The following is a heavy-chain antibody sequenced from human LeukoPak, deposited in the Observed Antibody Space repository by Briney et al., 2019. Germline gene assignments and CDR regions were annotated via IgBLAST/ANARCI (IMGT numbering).Heavy chain of an antibody. J-gene: IGHJ4*02. CDR3: ARDGYSSGGFDY. D-gene: IGHD6-19*01. CDR2: ISSSSSTI. CDR1: GFTFNIHS. V-gene: IGHV3-48*04. Sequence: PRGSLRLSCAASGFTFNIHSMNWVRQAPGKGLEWVSFISSSSSTIYYADSVKGRFTISRNNPKNSLYLQMNSLRAEDTAVYYCARDGYSSGGFDYWGQGTLVTVSS.